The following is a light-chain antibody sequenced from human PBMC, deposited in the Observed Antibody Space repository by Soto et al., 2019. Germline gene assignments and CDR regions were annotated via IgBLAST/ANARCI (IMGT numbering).Light chain of an antibody. Sequence: AIRMTQSPSSFSASTGARVTITCRASQGISSPLAWYQVKPGKAPRLLIYTASFLESGVPSRFSGSGSGTDFTLTISSLQSEEFAVYYCQQYFSYPLTFGGGTKVEIK. CDR2: TAS. CDR3: QQYFSYPLT. V-gene: IGKV1-8*01. CDR1: QGISSP. J-gene: IGKJ4*01.